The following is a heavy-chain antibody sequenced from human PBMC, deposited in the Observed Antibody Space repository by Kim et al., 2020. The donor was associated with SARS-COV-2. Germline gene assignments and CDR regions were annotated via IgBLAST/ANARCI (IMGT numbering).Heavy chain of an antibody. V-gene: IGHV3-9*01. CDR1: GFTFDDYA. Sequence: GGSLRLSCAASGFTFDDYAMHWVRQAPGKGLEWVSGISWNSGSIGYADSVKGRFTISRDNAKNSLYLQMNSLRAEDTALYYCAKDISTQITMGWFDPWGQGTLVTVSS. CDR3: AKDISTQITMGWFDP. CDR2: ISWNSGSI. D-gene: IGHD3-10*01. J-gene: IGHJ5*02.